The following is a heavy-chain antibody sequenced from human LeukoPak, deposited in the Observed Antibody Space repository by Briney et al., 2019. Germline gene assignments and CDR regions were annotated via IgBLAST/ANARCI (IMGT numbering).Heavy chain of an antibody. D-gene: IGHD3-9*01. CDR1: GYTFTSYY. J-gene: IGHJ5*02. Sequence: ASVKVSCKASGYTFTSYYMHWVRQAPGQGLEWMGIINTSGGSTSYAQKFQGRVTMTRDMSTSTVYMEMSRLRSDDTAVYYCARDASNQLRYFDWLLSSRWFDPWGQGTLVTVSS. CDR2: INTSGGST. CDR3: ARDASNQLRYFDWLLSSRWFDP. V-gene: IGHV1-46*01.